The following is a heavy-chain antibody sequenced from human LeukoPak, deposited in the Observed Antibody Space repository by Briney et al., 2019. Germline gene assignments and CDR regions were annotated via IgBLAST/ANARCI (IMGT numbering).Heavy chain of an antibody. CDR1: GFTFSSYT. CDR3: ARLAQQLAGYDYYYYMDV. CDR2: ISSSGSYI. Sequence: PGGSLGLSCAASGFTFSSYTMNWVRQAPGKGLEWVSSISSSGSYIYYADSMKGRFTISRDNAKNSLFLQMNSLRAEDTAVYYCARLAQQLAGYDYYYYMDVWGKGTTVTVSS. J-gene: IGHJ6*03. V-gene: IGHV3-21*01. D-gene: IGHD6-13*01.